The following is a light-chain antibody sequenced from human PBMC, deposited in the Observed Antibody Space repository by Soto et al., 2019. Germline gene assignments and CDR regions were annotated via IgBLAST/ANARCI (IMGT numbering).Light chain of an antibody. J-gene: IGKJ4*01. V-gene: IGKV3-11*01. Sequence: DIVLPQSPATLSVSPGERATLSCRASQSVSSYLASYQQKPGQAPRLLIYAASNRATGIPARFSGSGSGTDFTLTISSLEPEDFAVDYCQQRRKWPLTFGGGTKVDIK. CDR1: QSVSSY. CDR3: QQRRKWPLT. CDR2: AAS.